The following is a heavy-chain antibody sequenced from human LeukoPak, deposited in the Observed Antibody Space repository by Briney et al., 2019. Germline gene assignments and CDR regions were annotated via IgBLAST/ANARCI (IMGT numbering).Heavy chain of an antibody. CDR1: GYSFTSYW. D-gene: IGHD5-18*01. CDR2: IYPGDSDT. J-gene: IGHJ4*02. V-gene: IGHV5-51*01. Sequence: PGESLQISCKGSGYSFTSYWIGWVRPVPGKGLEWMGIIYPGDSDTRYSPSFQGQVTISADKSISTAYLQWSSLKASDTAMYYCARLLGSRYSYGYSDYWGQGTLVTVSS. CDR3: ARLLGSRYSYGYSDY.